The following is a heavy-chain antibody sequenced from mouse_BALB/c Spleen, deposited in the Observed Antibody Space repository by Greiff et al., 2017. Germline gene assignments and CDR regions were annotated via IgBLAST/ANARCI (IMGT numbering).Heavy chain of an antibody. CDR1: GFTFSSYG. Sequence: EVKLMESGGDLVKPGGSLKLSCAASGFTFSSYGMSWVRQTPDKRLEWVATISSGGSYTYYPDSVKGRFTISRDNAKNTLYLQMSSLKSEDTAMYYCARHELRMDYWGQGTSVTVSS. V-gene: IGHV5-6*01. J-gene: IGHJ4*01. CDR3: ARHELRMDY. CDR2: ISSGGSYT. D-gene: IGHD1-1*01.